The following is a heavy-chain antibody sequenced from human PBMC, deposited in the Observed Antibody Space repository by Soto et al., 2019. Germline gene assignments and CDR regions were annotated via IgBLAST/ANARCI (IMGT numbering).Heavy chain of an antibody. D-gene: IGHD3-3*01. CDR1: GFSLTTSGVG. CDR2: IYWDDDK. V-gene: IGHV2-5*02. Sequence: QITLNESGPTQVKPRQTLTLTCTFSGFSLTTSGVGVGWIRQSPGKAPEWLALIYWDDDKRYSPSLKSRLTSTKDTSKHQVVLTMADLDPADTATYYCAHRVLRTVFGLVTTTAIYFDFWGQGTPVAVSS. J-gene: IGHJ4*02. CDR3: AHRVLRTVFGLVTTTAIYFDF.